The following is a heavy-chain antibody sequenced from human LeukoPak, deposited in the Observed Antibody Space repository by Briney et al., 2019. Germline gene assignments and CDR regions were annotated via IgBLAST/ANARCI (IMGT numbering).Heavy chain of an antibody. J-gene: IGHJ3*02. V-gene: IGHV1-2*02. Sequence: GASVKVSCKASGYTFTGYYMHWVRQAPGQGLEWMGWINPNSGGTNYAQKFQGRATMTRDTSISTAYMELSRLRSDDTAVYYCARVEVGVVPAAIRDSAFDIWGQGTMVTVSS. CDR3: ARVEVGVVPAAIRDSAFDI. CDR2: INPNSGGT. D-gene: IGHD2-2*02. CDR1: GYTFTGYY.